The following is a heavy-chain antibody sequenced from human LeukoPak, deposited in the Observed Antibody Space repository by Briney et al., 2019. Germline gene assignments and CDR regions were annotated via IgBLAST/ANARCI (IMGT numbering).Heavy chain of an antibody. CDR2: IYPGVSDT. Sequence: GASLQTSAKGSGSFCTSYWICWGRPLAEKGQEGMVSIYPGVSDTRYSPSFQGQVTISADKSISTAYLQWSSLKASVTAMYYCARLEAGSGWYFKYWGQGTLVTVSS. CDR1: GSFCTSYW. D-gene: IGHD6-19*01. J-gene: IGHJ4*02. CDR3: ARLEAGSGWYFKY. V-gene: IGHV5-51*01.